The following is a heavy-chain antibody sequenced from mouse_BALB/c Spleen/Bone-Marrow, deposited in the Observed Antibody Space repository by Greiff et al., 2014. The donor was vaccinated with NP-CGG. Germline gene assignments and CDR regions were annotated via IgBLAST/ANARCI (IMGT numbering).Heavy chain of an antibody. CDR2: IHPNNGGS. CDR3: AALYGIVFDY. D-gene: IGHD2-1*01. J-gene: IGHJ2*01. CDR1: GYTFTEYT. Sequence: VHVKQSGPELVKPGASVKISCKTSGYTFTEYTMHWVKQSHGKSLEWIGGIHPNNGGSSYNQKFKGKTTLTVDKSSSTAYMELRNLTSEDSAVYYCAALYGIVFDYWGQGTTLTVSS. V-gene: IGHV1-18*01.